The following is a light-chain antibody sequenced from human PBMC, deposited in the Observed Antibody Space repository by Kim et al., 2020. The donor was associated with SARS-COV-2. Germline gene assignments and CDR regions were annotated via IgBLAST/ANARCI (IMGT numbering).Light chain of an antibody. Sequence: YYVSWYQQHPDKAPKLIIYDVNKRPSGVSDRFSGSKSGNTASLTISGLQPEDEADYYCSSYTSGTSWVFGGGTWVTVL. CDR3: SSYTSGTSWV. V-gene: IGLV2-14*03. CDR1: YY. J-gene: IGLJ3*02. CDR2: DVN.